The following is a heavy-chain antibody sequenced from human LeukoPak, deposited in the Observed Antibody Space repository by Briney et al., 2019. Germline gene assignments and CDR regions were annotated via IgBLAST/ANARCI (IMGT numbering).Heavy chain of an antibody. CDR3: ARGRYYYGSGSYFPHYYYYYGMDV. V-gene: IGHV4-34*01. D-gene: IGHD3-10*01. CDR1: GGSISSYY. J-gene: IGHJ6*02. Sequence: SETLSLTCTVSGGSISSYYWSWTRQPPGKGLEWIGEINHSGSTNYNPSLKSRVTISVDTSKNQFSLKLSSVTAADTAVYYCARGRYYYGSGSYFPHYYYYYGMDVWGQGTTVTVSS. CDR2: INHSGST.